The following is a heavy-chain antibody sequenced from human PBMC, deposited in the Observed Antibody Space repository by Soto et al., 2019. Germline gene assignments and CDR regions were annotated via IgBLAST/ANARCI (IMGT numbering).Heavy chain of an antibody. V-gene: IGHV3-48*02. J-gene: IGHJ4*02. CDR3: ARDLGWAFDS. CDR1: EFTFSTFS. D-gene: IGHD6-19*01. Sequence: EVQLVEYGGGSVQPGGSLRLSCAASEFTFSTFSMNWVRQAPGRGLEWISYISGGGRPISYADSVKGRFTISRDNAKNSLYLQMDSLTDEDTAVYYCARDLGWAFDSWGQGTLVTVSS. CDR2: ISGGGRPI.